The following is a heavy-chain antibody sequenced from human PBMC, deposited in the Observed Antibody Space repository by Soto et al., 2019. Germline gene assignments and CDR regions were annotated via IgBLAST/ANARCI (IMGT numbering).Heavy chain of an antibody. V-gene: IGHV3-23*01. D-gene: IGHD4-4*01. CDR3: ARSLWYSNIPFDY. CDR1: GFTFNGYA. Sequence: EVQLLESGGGLVQPGGSLRLSCAASGFTFNGYAMSWVRQAPGKGLEWVSGISGSADTTHDADSVRGRFTVSRDNSKNTLYLQMNSLRAEDTAVYYCARSLWYSNIPFDYWGQGTLVTVSS. J-gene: IGHJ4*02. CDR2: ISGSADTT.